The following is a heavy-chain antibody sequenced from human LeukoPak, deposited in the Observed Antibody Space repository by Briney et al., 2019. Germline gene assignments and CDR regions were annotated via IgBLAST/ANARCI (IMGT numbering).Heavy chain of an antibody. D-gene: IGHD3-22*01. Sequence: SVKVSCKASGGTFSSYAISWVRQAPGQGLEWMGGIIPIFGTANYAQKFQGRVTITADESTSTAYMELSSLRSEDTAVYYCARELYYDSSGPYDYWGQGTLVTVSS. CDR2: IIPIFGTA. CDR1: GGTFSSYA. J-gene: IGHJ4*02. CDR3: ARELYYDSSGPYDY. V-gene: IGHV1-69*01.